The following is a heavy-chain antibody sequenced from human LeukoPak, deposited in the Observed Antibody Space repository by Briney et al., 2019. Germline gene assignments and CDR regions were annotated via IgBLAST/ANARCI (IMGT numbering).Heavy chain of an antibody. CDR1: GDSFSGYY. J-gene: IGHJ4*02. D-gene: IGHD3-22*01. CDR2: INHSGRT. V-gene: IGHV4-34*01. CDR3: ASFSCYLAY. Sequence: NPSETLSLTCAVYGDSFSGYYWSWVRQPPGKGVEWVGEINHSGRTNNTPSLKSRVTISVHTSKNQFSLKLSSVTAADTAVYYCASFSCYLAYWGQGTLVTVSS.